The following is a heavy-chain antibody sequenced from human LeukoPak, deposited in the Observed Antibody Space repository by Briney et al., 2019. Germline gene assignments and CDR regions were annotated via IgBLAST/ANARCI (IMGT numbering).Heavy chain of an antibody. CDR3: ARGDYYGSGTPGY. V-gene: IGHV3-21*01. Sequence: KSGGSLRLSCAASGFTFSSYSMNWVRQAPGKGLEWVSSISSSSSYIYYADSVKGRFTISRDNAKNSLYLQMNSLRAEDTAVYYCARGDYYGSGTPGYWGQGTLVTVSS. CDR2: ISSSSSYI. D-gene: IGHD3-10*01. J-gene: IGHJ4*02. CDR1: GFTFSSYS.